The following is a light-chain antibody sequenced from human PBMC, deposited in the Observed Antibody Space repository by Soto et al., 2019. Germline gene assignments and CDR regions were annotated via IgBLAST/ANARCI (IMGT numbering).Light chain of an antibody. CDR3: QQYGSSPPT. Sequence: EIVLTQSPGTLSLSPGERATLSCRASQSVSSTYLAWYQQKPGQAPGLLLYGASNRASGIPDRFAGSGSGTDFTLTISRLEPEDVAVYYCQQYGSSPPTVGGGTKVEIK. J-gene: IGKJ4*01. V-gene: IGKV3-20*01. CDR2: GAS. CDR1: QSVSSTY.